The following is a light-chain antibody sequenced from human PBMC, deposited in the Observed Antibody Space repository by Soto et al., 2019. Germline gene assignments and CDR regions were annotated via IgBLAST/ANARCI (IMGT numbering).Light chain of an antibody. CDR3: QQYKSNRRT. CDR1: QSINIW. CDR2: KAS. V-gene: IGKV1-5*03. J-gene: IGKJ5*01. Sequence: DIQMTQSPSTLPASVGDRVTITGRASQSINIWLAWYQQKPGKAPKLMIYKASSLKSGVPSRFSGSGSGTEFTLTISNLQPDDFATYYCQQYKSNRRTFGQGTRLEIK.